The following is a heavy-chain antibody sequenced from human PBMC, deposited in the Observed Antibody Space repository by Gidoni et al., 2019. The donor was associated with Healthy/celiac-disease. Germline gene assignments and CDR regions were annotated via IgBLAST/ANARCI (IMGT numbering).Heavy chain of an antibody. V-gene: IGHV1-69*01. J-gene: IGHJ4*02. CDR2: IIPIFGTA. D-gene: IGHD4-17*01. CDR3: ARDPRSPYTVRRMGYYFDY. Sequence: QVQLVQSGAEVKKPGSSVKVSSKASGGTFSSYAISWVRQAPGQGLEWMGGIIPIFGTANYAQKFQGRVTITADESTSTAYMELSSLRSEDTAVYYCARDPRSPYTVRRMGYYFDYWGQGTLVTVSS. CDR1: GGTFSSYA.